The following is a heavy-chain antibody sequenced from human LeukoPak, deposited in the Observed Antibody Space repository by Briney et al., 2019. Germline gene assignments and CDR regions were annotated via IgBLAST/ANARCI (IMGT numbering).Heavy chain of an antibody. D-gene: IGHD3-22*01. CDR2: ISGYNGHT. J-gene: IGHJ4*02. Sequence: EASVKVSCKASGYTFTNYGISWVRQAPGQGLEWMGWISGYNGHTNYAQKLQGRVTMTTDTSTSTAYMGLRSLRSDDTAVYYCARGSTARYYYDSSGYYRGAFDYWGQGTLVTVSS. V-gene: IGHV1-18*01. CDR3: ARGSTARYYYDSSGYYRGAFDY. CDR1: GYTFTNYG.